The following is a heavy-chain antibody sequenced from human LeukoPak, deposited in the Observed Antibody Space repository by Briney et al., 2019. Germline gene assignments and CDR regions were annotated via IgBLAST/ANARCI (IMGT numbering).Heavy chain of an antibody. CDR2: VNSDGSAT. V-gene: IGHV3-74*01. CDR3: TSFYETN. Sequence: GGSLRLSCAASGFIFTKYWMHWVRQAPGKGLVWVSHVNSDGSATSYADSVKGRFTISRDNAKNTVYLHMNSLRVEDTAVYYCTSFYETNWGQGTLVTVSS. D-gene: IGHD2/OR15-2a*01. CDR1: GFIFTKYW. J-gene: IGHJ4*02.